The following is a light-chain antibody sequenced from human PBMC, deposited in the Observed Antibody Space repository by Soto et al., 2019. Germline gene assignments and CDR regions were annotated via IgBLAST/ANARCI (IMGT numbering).Light chain of an antibody. CDR3: QQRSNWPPGRT. J-gene: IGKJ4*01. Sequence: EIVLTQSPGTLSLSPGERATLSCRASHTISSSYLAWYQQKPGQAPRLLIYDASNRATGIPARFSGSGSGTDFTLTISSLEPEDFAVYYCQQRSNWPPGRTFGGGTKVDIK. CDR1: HTISSSY. V-gene: IGKV3-11*01. CDR2: DAS.